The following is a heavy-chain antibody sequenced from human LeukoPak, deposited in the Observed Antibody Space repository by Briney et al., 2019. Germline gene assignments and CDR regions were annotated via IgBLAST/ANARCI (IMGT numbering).Heavy chain of an antibody. V-gene: IGHV3-21*06. CDR2: ITSSSSYI. D-gene: IGHD1-26*01. J-gene: IGHJ6*03. CDR3: ARDPYSGSYGPYYYYYMDV. Sequence: GGSLRLSCAASGFTFSSYNMNWVRQAPGKGPEWVSSITSSSSYIYYADSVKGRFTISRDNAKNSLYLQMDSLRVEDTAVYYCARDPYSGSYGPYYYYYMDVWGKGTTVIISS. CDR1: GFTFSSYN.